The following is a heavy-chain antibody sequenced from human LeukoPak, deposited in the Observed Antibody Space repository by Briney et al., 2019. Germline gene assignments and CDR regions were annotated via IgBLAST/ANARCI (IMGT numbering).Heavy chain of an antibody. Sequence: SETLSLTCTVSGGSISSYYWSWIRQPPGKGLEWIGYIYYSGSTNYNPSLKSRVTKSVDTSKNQFSLKLSSVTAADTAVYYCARCVGQLEYYFDYWGQGTLVTVSS. CDR1: GGSISSYY. CDR3: ARCVGQLEYYFDY. D-gene: IGHD6-13*01. J-gene: IGHJ4*02. CDR2: IYYSGST. V-gene: IGHV4-59*01.